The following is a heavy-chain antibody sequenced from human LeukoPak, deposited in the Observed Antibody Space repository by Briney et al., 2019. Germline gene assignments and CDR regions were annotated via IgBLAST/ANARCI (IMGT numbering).Heavy chain of an antibody. CDR1: GFTFSSYG. Sequence: GGSLRLSCAASGFTFSSYGMSWVRQAPGKGLEWVSAISGSGGSIYYADSVKGRFTISRDNSKNTLYLQMNSLRAEDTAVYYCANARCWYGLYFDYWGQGTLVTVSS. CDR2: ISGSGGSI. D-gene: IGHD6-13*01. J-gene: IGHJ4*02. CDR3: ANARCWYGLYFDY. V-gene: IGHV3-23*01.